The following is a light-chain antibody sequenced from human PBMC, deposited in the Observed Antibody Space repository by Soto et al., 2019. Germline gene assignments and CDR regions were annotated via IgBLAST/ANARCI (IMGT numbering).Light chain of an antibody. CDR2: EVN. J-gene: IGLJ2*01. CDR3: NSYTSSSTRV. CDR1: SSDVGGYNY. Sequence: QSVLTQPASVSGSPGQSITISCTGTSSDVGGYNYVSWYQQHPGKAPKLLNYEVNNRPSGVSNRFSGSKSGNTASLTISGLQAEDEADYYCNSYTSSSTRVFGGGTQLTVL. V-gene: IGLV2-14*01.